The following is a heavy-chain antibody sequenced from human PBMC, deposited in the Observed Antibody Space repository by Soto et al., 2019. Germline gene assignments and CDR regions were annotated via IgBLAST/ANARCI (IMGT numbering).Heavy chain of an antibody. CDR1: GGTFSXXX. CDR2: IIPTFGTA. J-gene: IGHJ5*02. CDR3: ARVGVEMATLGGFDP. D-gene: IGHD5-12*01. V-gene: IGHV1-69*15. Sequence: PGSSVKVSCXXXGGTFSXXXXXWVRQAPGQGLXXMGMIIPTFGTANYAQKFQGRVTITADESTSTAYMELSSLRSEDTAVYYCARVGVEMATLGGFDPWGQGTLVTVSS.